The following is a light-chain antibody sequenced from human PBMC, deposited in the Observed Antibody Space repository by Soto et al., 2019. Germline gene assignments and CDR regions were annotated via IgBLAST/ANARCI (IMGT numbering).Light chain of an antibody. CDR1: QTISSW. CDR3: QQYNSFIWT. CDR2: KAS. J-gene: IGKJ1*01. V-gene: IGKV1-5*03. Sequence: DIQMTQSPSTLSASVGDRVTIICRASQTISSWLAWYQQKGGKAPKLLISKASNLDSGVPSRFSGSGSGTEFNLTISSLKPEDFATYYCQQYNSFIWTFGQGTKVDIK.